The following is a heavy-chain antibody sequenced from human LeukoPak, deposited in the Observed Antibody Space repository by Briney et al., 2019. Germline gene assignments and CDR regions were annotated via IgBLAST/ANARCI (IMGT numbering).Heavy chain of an antibody. CDR3: AGAPYRAFQH. Sequence: GASVKVSCKASGGTFSSYAISWVRQTPGQGLEWMGGIIPIFGTANYAQKFQGRVTITADESTSTAYMELSSLRSEDTAVYYCAGAPYRAFQHWGQGTLVTVSS. D-gene: IGHD1-26*01. CDR2: IIPIFGTA. CDR1: GGTFSSYA. V-gene: IGHV1-69*13. J-gene: IGHJ1*01.